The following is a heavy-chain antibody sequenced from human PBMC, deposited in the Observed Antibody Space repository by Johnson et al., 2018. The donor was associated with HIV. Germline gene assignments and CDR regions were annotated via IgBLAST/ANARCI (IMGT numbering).Heavy chain of an antibody. V-gene: IGHV3-9*01. CDR1: GFTFDDYA. CDR3: AKDQAPVVPAGRGAFEI. D-gene: IGHD2-2*01. Sequence: VQLVESGGGLVQPGRSLRLSCSASGFTFDDYAMHWVRQAPGKGLEWVSGISWKSGSIGYADSVKGRFTIPRDNTKNSLYLQMNSLRAEDTALYYCAKDQAPVVPAGRGAFEIWGQGTMVTVSS. J-gene: IGHJ3*02. CDR2: ISWKSGSI.